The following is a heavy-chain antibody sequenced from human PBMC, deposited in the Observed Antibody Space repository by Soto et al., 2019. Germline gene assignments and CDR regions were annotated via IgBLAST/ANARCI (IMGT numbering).Heavy chain of an antibody. V-gene: IGHV3-7*01. J-gene: IGHJ4*02. CDR2: IKEDGSVK. D-gene: IGHD6-13*01. Sequence: DVQLVESGGGLVQPGGSLRLSCAASGFTFSGSWMSWVRQAPGKGLEFVANIKEDGSVKNYVDSVKGRFTISRDNAKNSVYLQMNSLRDEDTAVYYCARDPGHSSFDHWGQGTLVTVSS. CDR1: GFTFSGSW. CDR3: ARDPGHSSFDH.